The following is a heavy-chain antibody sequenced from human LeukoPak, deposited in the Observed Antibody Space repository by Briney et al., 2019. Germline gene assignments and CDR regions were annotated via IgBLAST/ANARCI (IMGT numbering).Heavy chain of an antibody. CDR3: ARGLPYYYDSSGYYPLDY. CDR2: INPSGGST. CDR1: GYTFTSYY. J-gene: IGHJ4*02. Sequence: ASVKVSCKASGYTFTSYYMHWVRQAPGQGLEWMGIINPSGGSTSYAQKFQGRVTMTRDMSTSTVYMELSSLRSEDTAVYYCARGLPYYYDSSGYYPLDYWGQGTLVTVSS. V-gene: IGHV1-46*01. D-gene: IGHD3-22*01.